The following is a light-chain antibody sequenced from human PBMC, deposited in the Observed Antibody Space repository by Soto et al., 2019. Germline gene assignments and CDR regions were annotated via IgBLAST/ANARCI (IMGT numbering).Light chain of an antibody. Sequence: DIQMTQSPSTLSASVGDRVTITCRASQSISSWLVWYQQKPGKAPKLLIYDASSLESGVPSRFSGSGSGTEFTLTISSLQPDDFATYYCQQYYSYPRTFGQGTRLEIK. CDR3: QQYYSYPRT. J-gene: IGKJ5*01. V-gene: IGKV1-5*01. CDR2: DAS. CDR1: QSISSW.